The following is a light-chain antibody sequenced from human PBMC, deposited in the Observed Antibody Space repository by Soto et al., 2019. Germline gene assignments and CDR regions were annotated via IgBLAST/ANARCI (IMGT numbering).Light chain of an antibody. J-gene: IGKJ1*01. CDR3: QQDGTSLTRP. V-gene: IGKV3-20*01. Sequence: EIVLTQSPGTLSLSPGERATLSCRASQSVRNNYLAWYQQKPGQAPRLLIYDASSRATDIPDRFSGSGSGTDFTLTISRLEPEDFAVYYCQQDGTSLTRPFGQGTKVETK. CDR2: DAS. CDR1: QSVRNNY.